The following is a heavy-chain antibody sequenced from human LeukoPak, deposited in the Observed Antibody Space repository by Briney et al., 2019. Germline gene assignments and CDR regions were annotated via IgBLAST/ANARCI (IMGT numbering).Heavy chain of an antibody. Sequence: SETLSLTCTVSGGSISSGDYYWSWIRQPPGKGLEWIGYIYYSGGTYYNPSLKSRVTISVDTSKNQFSLKLSSVTAADTAVYYCARQNTVTPHFDYWGQGTLVTVSS. V-gene: IGHV4-30-4*01. CDR2: IYYSGGT. CDR1: GGSISSGDYY. D-gene: IGHD4-17*01. CDR3: ARQNTVTPHFDY. J-gene: IGHJ4*02.